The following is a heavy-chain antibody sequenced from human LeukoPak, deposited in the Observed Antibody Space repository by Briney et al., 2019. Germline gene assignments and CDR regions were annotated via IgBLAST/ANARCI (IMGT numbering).Heavy chain of an antibody. V-gene: IGHV3-9*01. J-gene: IGHJ5*02. CDR1: GFTFDDYA. D-gene: IGHD2-15*01. Sequence: PGGSLRLSCAASGFTFDDYAMHWVRQAPGKGLEWVSGIRWNSGSIGYADSVKGRYTISRDNAKNSLYLQMNSLRAEDTALYYCAKDLHPYCSGGSCYSFHFDPWGQGTLVTVSS. CDR3: AKDLHPYCSGGSCYSFHFDP. CDR2: IRWNSGSI.